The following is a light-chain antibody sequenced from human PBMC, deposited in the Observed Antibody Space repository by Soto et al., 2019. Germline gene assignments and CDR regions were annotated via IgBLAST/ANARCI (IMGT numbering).Light chain of an antibody. CDR3: CSYAGSSV. CDR2: EGS. Sequence: QSVLTPPASLSGSPGQSITISCTGTSSDVGSYNLFSWYQQHPGKAPKLMIYEGSKRPSGVSNRFSGSKSGNTASLTISGLQAEDEADYYCCSYAGSSVFGTGTKVTVL. V-gene: IGLV2-23*01. J-gene: IGLJ1*01. CDR1: SSDVGSYNL.